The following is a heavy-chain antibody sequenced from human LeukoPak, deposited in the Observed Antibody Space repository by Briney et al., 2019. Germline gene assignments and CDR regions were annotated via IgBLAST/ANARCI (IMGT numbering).Heavy chain of an antibody. CDR3: ARAVVPAANNYYYYYYMDV. J-gene: IGHJ6*03. CDR1: GYTFTGYY. CDR2: INPNSGGT. D-gene: IGHD2-2*01. Sequence: ASVKVSCKASGYTFTGYYMHWVRQAPGQGLEWKGWINPNSGGTDYAQKFQGRVTMTRDTSISTAYMELSRLRSDDTAVYYCARAVVPAANNYYYYYYMDVWGKGTTVTVSS. V-gene: IGHV1-2*02.